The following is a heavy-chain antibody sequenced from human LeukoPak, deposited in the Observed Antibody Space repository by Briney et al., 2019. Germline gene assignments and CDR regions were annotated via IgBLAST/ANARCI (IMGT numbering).Heavy chain of an antibody. V-gene: IGHV1-2*02. Sequence: ASVKVSCKASGYTFTGYYMHWVRQAPGQGLEWMGWINPNSGGTNYAQKFQGRVTMTRDTSISTAYMELSRLRSDDTAVYYCARRPGQYYYYYGMDVWGQGTTVTVSS. CDR2: INPNSGGT. CDR1: GYTFTGYY. J-gene: IGHJ6*02. CDR3: ARRPGQYYYYYGMDV. D-gene: IGHD6-6*01.